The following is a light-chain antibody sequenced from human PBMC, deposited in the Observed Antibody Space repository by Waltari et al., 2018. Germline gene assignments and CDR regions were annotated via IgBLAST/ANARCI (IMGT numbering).Light chain of an antibody. V-gene: IGLV2-14*03. CDR3: GSYTSSTTLA. CDR2: DVS. Sequence: QSALTQPASVSGSPGQSITISCTGTSSDVGGYDYVSWYQQHPGKAPKLILYDVSKPPAELSLRFSGSKSANPASLTISGLQADDEAEYYCGSYTSSTTLAFGTGTKVTVL. J-gene: IGLJ1*01. CDR1: SSDVGGYDY.